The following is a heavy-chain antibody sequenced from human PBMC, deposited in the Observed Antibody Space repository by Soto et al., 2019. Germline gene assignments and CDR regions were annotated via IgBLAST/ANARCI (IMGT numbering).Heavy chain of an antibody. CDR1: GFTFSHYG. CDR3: ARDGLHIRSWHYFES. CDR2: IWYDGSNK. J-gene: IGHJ4*02. D-gene: IGHD6-13*01. V-gene: IGHV3-33*01. Sequence: QVQLVESGGGVVQPGRSLRLSCAASGFTFSHYGMHWVRQAPGKGLEWVAIIWYDGSNKDYADSVKGRFTISRDNSKNTLYLQMNSLRAEETAVYYGARDGLHIRSWHYFESWGQGTLVTVSS.